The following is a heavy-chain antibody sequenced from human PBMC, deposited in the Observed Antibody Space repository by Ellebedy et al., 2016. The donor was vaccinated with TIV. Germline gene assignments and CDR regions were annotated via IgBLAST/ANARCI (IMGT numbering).Heavy chain of an antibody. CDR1: GVTFSNYA. CDR2: IIPVLGTA. D-gene: IGHD5-18*01. V-gene: IGHV1-69*13. Sequence: AASVKVSCKASGVTFSNYATSWVRQAPGQGLEWMGGIIPVLGTANYAQKFQGRLTITADESTSTAYMEPSSLRYEDTAVYYCGSGYSKYGMDVWGQGTTVIVSS. J-gene: IGHJ6*02. CDR3: GSGYSKYGMDV.